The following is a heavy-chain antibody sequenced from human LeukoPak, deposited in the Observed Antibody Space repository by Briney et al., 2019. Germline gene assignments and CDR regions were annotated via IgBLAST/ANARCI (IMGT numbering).Heavy chain of an antibody. CDR3: ARLFARNWFDP. D-gene: IGHD3-16*01. Sequence: SETLSLTCAVSGYSISSGYYWGWIRQPPGKGLGWIGSIYHSGSTYYNPSLKSRVTISVDTSKNQFSLKLSSVTAADTAVYYCARLFARNWFDPWGQGTLVTVSS. V-gene: IGHV4-38-2*01. CDR1: GYSISSGYY. CDR2: IYHSGST. J-gene: IGHJ5*02.